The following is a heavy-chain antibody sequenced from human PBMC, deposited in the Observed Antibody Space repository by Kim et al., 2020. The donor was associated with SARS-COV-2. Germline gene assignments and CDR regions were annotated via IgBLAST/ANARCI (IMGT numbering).Heavy chain of an antibody. Sequence: ASVKVSCKASGYTFTSYGISWVRQAPGQGLEWMGWISAYNGNTNYAQKLQGRVTMTTDTSTSTAYMELRSLRSDDTAVYYCARGEDDSSGYFYYGMDVWGQGTTVTVSS. CDR1: GYTFTSYG. V-gene: IGHV1-18*01. CDR2: ISAYNGNT. CDR3: ARGEDDSSGYFYYGMDV. D-gene: IGHD3-22*01. J-gene: IGHJ6*02.